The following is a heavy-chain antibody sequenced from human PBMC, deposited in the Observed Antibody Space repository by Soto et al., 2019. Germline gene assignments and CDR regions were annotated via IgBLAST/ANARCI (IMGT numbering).Heavy chain of an antibody. V-gene: IGHV4-39*01. J-gene: IGHJ4*02. CDR1: GGSITSGSFY. CDR3: ARGYDILTGPLDY. Sequence: SETRSLTCTVSGGSITSGSFYWGWILPPPGKGLEWIGIIYYSGSTYYNPSLKSRVTISVDTSKSQFSLNLNSVTAADTAVYYCARGYDILTGPLDYWGPGTLVTVS. CDR2: IYYSGST. D-gene: IGHD3-9*01.